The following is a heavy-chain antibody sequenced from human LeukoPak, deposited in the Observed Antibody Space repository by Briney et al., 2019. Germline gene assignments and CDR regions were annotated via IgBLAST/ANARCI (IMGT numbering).Heavy chain of an antibody. D-gene: IGHD5-12*01. CDR3: ARWGNSGYASGYFDY. Sequence: PSETLSLTCTVSGDSISSGGNYWSWLRQHPGTGLEWIGYIYYSGSTHYNPSLKSRLTISVDTSKNQFSLKLSSVTAADTAVYYCARWGNSGYASGYFDYWGQGTLVTVSS. J-gene: IGHJ4*02. CDR1: GDSISSGGNY. V-gene: IGHV4-31*03. CDR2: IYYSGST.